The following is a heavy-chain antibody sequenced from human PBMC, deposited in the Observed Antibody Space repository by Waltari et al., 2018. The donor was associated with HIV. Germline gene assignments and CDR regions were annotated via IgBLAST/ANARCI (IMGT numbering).Heavy chain of an antibody. CDR2: ITSNSANR. CDR1: GFTFNDYA. Sequence: EVQLVESGGGLVQTGRSLRLSCAASGFTFNDYAMHWVRQAPGKGLEWVSGITSNSANRGYADSVKGRFTISRDNAKNSLYLQMNSLRAEDTALYYCAKDHPATGLSSFSFDFWGQGTLVTVSS. CDR3: AKDHPATGLSSFSFDF. J-gene: IGHJ4*02. D-gene: IGHD3-16*02. V-gene: IGHV3-9*01.